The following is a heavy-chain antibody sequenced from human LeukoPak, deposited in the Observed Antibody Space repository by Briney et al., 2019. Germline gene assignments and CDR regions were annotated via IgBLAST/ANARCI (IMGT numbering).Heavy chain of an antibody. V-gene: IGHV1-18*01. Sequence: ASVKVSCKVSGYTFTRFAFSWVRQAPGHGLEWMGRINAYNGKTEYSEKLQGRLTMTTEPSSSTLYLELRSLGSDDTAVYFCARDTPQHLKRFDDWGQGTLVTVSS. CDR3: ARDTPQHLKRFDD. J-gene: IGHJ4*02. D-gene: IGHD1-1*01. CDR1: GYTFTRFA. CDR2: INAYNGKT.